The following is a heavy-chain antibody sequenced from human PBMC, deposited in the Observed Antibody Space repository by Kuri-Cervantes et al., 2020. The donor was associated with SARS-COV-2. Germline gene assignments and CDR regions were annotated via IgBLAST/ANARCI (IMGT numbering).Heavy chain of an antibody. CDR1: GGTFSSYT. J-gene: IGHJ5*02. D-gene: IGHD2-15*01. CDR3: ARTVGHWFDP. CDR2: MNPNSGNT. Sequence: ASVKVSCKASGGTFSSYTISWVRQATGQGLEWMGWMNPNSGNTGYAQKFQGRVTMTRNTSISTAYMELSSLRSEDTAVYYCARTVGHWFDPWGQGTLVTVSS. V-gene: IGHV1-8*02.